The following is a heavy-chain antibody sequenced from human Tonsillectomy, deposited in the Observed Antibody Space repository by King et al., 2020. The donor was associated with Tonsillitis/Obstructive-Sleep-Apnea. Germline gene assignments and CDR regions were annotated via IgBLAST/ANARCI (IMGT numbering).Heavy chain of an antibody. Sequence: VQLVESGGGLVKPGGSLRLSCAASGFTFSNAWMSWVRQAPGKGLEWVGRIKSKTDGGTTDYASPVKGRFTIARDDSKNMLYLRLNSLKSEDTAVYYCTTDPPRYCSSTSCYMGEAFDIWGQGTMVTVSS. CDR3: TTDPPRYCSSTSCYMGEAFDI. CDR2: IKSKTDGGTT. D-gene: IGHD2-2*02. J-gene: IGHJ3*02. CDR1: GFTFSNAW. V-gene: IGHV3-15*01.